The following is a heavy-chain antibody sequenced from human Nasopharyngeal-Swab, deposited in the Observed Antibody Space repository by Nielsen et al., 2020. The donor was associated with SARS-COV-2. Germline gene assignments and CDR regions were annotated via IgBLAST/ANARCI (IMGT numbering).Heavy chain of an antibody. J-gene: IGHJ4*02. D-gene: IGHD4-17*01. CDR2: ISWNSGSI. CDR3: ARVIPTTTVATY. V-gene: IGHV3-9*01. CDR1: GFTFDDYA. Sequence: GGSLRLSCAASGFTFDDYAMHWVRQAPGKGLEWVSGISWNSGSIGYADSVKGRFTISRDNAKNSLYLQMNSLRAEDTAVYYCARVIPTTTVATYWGQGTLVTVSS.